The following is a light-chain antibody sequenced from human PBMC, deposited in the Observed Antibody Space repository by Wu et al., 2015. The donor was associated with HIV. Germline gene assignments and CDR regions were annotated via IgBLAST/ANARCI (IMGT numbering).Light chain of an antibody. V-gene: IGKV1-8*01. J-gene: IGKJ4*01. Sequence: IQLVQSPSSLSASTGDTVTITCRASQDIGTYLSWYQQRPGRPPKLLVSAASTLETGVPSRFSGSGSGTQFSLTISCLQSADFATYFCQQYDTFPLNFGGGTTVDVK. CDR1: QDIGTY. CDR3: QQYDTFPLN. CDR2: AAS.